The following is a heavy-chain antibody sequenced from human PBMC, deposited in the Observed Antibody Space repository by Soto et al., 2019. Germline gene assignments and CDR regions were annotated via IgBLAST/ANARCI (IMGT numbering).Heavy chain of an antibody. CDR1: GGSVSSGSYY. V-gene: IGHV4-61*01. CDR2: IYYSGST. Sequence: SETLSLTCTVSGGSVSSGSYYWSWIRQPPGKGLEWIGYIYYSGSTNYNPSLKSRVTISVDTSKNQFSLKLSSVTAADTAVYYCARQGSSSWYGYNWFDPWGQGTLVTVSS. CDR3: ARQGSSSWYGYNWFDP. D-gene: IGHD6-13*01. J-gene: IGHJ5*02.